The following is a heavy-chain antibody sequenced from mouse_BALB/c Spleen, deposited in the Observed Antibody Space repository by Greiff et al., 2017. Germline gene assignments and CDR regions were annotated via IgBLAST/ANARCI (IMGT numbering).Heavy chain of an antibody. J-gene: IGHJ4*01. CDR2: IDPANGNT. CDR1: GFNIKDTY. V-gene: IGHV14-3*02. D-gene: IGHD1-1*01. Sequence: VQLQQSGAELVKPGASVKLSCTASGFNIKDTYMHWVKQRPEQGLEWIGRIDPANGNTKYDPKFQGKATITADTSSNTAYLQLSSLTSEDTAVYYCARITTVVDAMDYWGQGTSGTVSS. CDR3: ARITTVVDAMDY.